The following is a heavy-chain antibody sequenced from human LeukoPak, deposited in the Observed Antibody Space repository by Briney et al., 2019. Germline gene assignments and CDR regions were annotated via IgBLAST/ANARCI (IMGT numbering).Heavy chain of an antibody. CDR1: GFTFSDHY. D-gene: IGHD1-1*01. CDR3: ARVGYAVYYFDY. V-gene: IGHV3-72*01. CDR2: TGNKANSFTA. Sequence: GGSLRLSCAASGFTFSDHYMDWVRQAPGKGLEWVGRTGNKANSFTAEYAASVRGRFTISRDDSKNSLYLQMNSLKTEDTAVYYCARVGYAVYYFDYWGQGTLVTDSS. J-gene: IGHJ4*02.